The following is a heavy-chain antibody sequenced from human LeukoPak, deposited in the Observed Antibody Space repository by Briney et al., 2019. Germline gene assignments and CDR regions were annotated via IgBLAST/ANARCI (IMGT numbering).Heavy chain of an antibody. Sequence: SQTPSLTCTVSGGSISSGDYYWSWIRQPPGKGLEWIGYIYYSGSTYYSPSLKGRVTISVDTSKNQFSLKLSSVTAADTAVYYCARGLLGWFDPWGQGTLVTVSS. CDR1: GGSISSGDYY. J-gene: IGHJ5*02. CDR3: ARGLLGWFDP. CDR2: IYYSGST. V-gene: IGHV4-30-4*08. D-gene: IGHD2/OR15-2a*01.